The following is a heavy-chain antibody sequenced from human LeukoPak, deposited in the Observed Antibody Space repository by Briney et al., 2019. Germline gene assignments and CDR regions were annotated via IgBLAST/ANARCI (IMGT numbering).Heavy chain of an antibody. CDR3: ARAEAAGDNRGGYYYYYMDV. Sequence: GGSLRLSCATSGFTFSAHHMNWVRQAPGKGLEWVSGITASGATTYYADSVKGRFTISRDSSQSTLYLQMNSLRAEDTAVYYCARAEAAGDNRGGYYYYYMDVWGKGTTVTVSS. CDR1: GFTFSAHH. V-gene: IGHV3-23*01. CDR2: ITASGATT. D-gene: IGHD6-25*01. J-gene: IGHJ6*03.